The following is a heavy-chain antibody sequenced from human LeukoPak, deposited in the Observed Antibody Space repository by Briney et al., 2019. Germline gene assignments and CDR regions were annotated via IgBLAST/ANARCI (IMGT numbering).Heavy chain of an antibody. D-gene: IGHD3-3*01. CDR3: ARGDYDFWSGYSPFDY. J-gene: IGHJ4*02. CDR1: GFTFSRYS. CDR2: ISSSSSYI. V-gene: IGHV3-21*01. Sequence: GGSLRLSCAASGFTFSRYSMNWVRQAPGKGLEWVSSISSSSSYIYYADSVKGRFTISRDNAKNSLYLQMNSLRAEDTAVYYCARGDYDFWSGYSPFDYWGQGTLVTVSS.